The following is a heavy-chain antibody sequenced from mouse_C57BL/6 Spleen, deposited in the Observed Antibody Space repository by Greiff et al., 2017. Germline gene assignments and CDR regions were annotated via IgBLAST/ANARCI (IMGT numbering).Heavy chain of an antibody. J-gene: IGHJ3*01. D-gene: IGHD1-1*01. CDR1: GYTFTSYW. CDR3: AREGYYGSSSFAY. CDR2: IHPNSGST. V-gene: IGHV1-64*01. Sequence: VQLQQPGAELVKPGASVKLSCKASGYTFTSYWMHWVKQRPGQGLEWIGMIHPNSGSTNYNEKFKSKATLTVDKSSSTAYMQLSSLTSEDSAVYYCAREGYYGSSSFAYWGQGTLVTVSA.